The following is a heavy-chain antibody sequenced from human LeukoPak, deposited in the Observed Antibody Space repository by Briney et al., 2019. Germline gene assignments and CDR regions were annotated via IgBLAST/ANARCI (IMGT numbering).Heavy chain of an antibody. V-gene: IGHV1-18*01. CDR3: AREGFGTMVRTNDH. CDR1: GYTFTSYE. Sequence: ASVNVSCKSSGYTFTSYEISWVRQAPGQGLAWMGWISAYNGNTNYAQKLQGRVTMTTDTSTSTAYMELRSLRSDDTAVYYCAREGFGTMVRTNDHWGQGTLVTVSS. D-gene: IGHD3-10*01. CDR2: ISAYNGNT. J-gene: IGHJ4*02.